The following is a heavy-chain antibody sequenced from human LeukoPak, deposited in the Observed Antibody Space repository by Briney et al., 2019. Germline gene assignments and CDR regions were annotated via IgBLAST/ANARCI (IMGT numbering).Heavy chain of an antibody. CDR3: ATLDSYYDNSGRPLVPD. CDR1: GYTLTDFS. V-gene: IGHV1-24*01. Sequence: ASVKVACNVSGYTLTDFSMPWLRQAHGKGLEWMGGFNREDDEAIYAPHFQGRVTVTEDTSTDTAYMELSSLRSEDTAVYYCATLDSYYDNSGRPLVPDWGQGTLVTVSS. CDR2: FNREDDEA. D-gene: IGHD3-22*01. J-gene: IGHJ4*02.